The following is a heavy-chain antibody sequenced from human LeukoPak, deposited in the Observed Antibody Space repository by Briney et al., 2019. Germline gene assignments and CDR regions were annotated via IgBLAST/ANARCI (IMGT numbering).Heavy chain of an antibody. D-gene: IGHD1-26*01. J-gene: IGHJ4*01. CDR2: NTRSGIT. V-gene: IGHV4-38-2*02. Sequence: SETLSHTCTVPGYSITNNYFWGWFGQSPGKGLEWIGTNTRSGITYYNPSLKSPDTMSLDTTKNQFYLNQISITDADTAVYYSTRLGPVWEGGGSNYWGRGTLVSVSS. CDR3: TRLGPVWEGGGSNY. CDR1: GYSITNNYF.